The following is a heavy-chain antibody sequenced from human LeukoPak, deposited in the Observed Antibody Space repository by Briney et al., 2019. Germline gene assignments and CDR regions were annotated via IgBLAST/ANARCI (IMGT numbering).Heavy chain of an antibody. V-gene: IGHV4-34*01. CDR2: INHSGST. CDR3: ARAFSTDCSGGSCYHSSWFDP. D-gene: IGHD2-15*01. Sequence: PSETLSLTCAVYGGSFSGYYWSWIRQPPGKGLEWIGEINHSGSTNYNPPLKSRVTISVDTSKNQFSLKLSSVTAADTAVYYCARAFSTDCSGGSCYHSSWFDPWGQGTLVTVSS. CDR1: GGSFSGYY. J-gene: IGHJ5*02.